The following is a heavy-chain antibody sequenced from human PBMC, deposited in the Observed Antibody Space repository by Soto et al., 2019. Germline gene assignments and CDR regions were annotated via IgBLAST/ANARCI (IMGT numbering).Heavy chain of an antibody. CDR3: AKDGQQQMPYTMDV. CDR1: GFSLTSHA. J-gene: IGHJ6*02. V-gene: IGHV3-33*03. D-gene: IGHD6-13*01. Sequence: QVQVVESGGGVMKPGTSRRLSCATSGFSLTSHAMHWVRQAPGKGLERLVQVWSRGNNQWIAESVKGRFTTFKDDSKGIVYLQLNSLRVDDTAVYYCAKDGQQQMPYTMDVWGQGTTVTVSS. CDR2: VWSRGNNQ.